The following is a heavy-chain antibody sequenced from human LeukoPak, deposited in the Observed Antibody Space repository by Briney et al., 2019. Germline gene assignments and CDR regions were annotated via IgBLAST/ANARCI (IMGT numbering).Heavy chain of an antibody. CDR2: IIPIFGTA. Sequence: SVKVSCKASGGTFSGYAISWVRQAPGQGLEWMGGIIPIFGTANYAQKFQGRVTITTDASTSTAYMELSRLRSDDTAVYYCARDGGTYDSSGYYSHNWFDHWGQGTLVTVSS. V-gene: IGHV1-69*05. J-gene: IGHJ5*02. CDR1: GGTFSGYA. CDR3: ARDGGTYDSSGYYSHNWFDH. D-gene: IGHD3-22*01.